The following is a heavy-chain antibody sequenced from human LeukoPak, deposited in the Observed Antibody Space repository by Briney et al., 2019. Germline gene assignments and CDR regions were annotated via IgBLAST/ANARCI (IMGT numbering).Heavy chain of an antibody. D-gene: IGHD3-9*01. J-gene: IGHJ4*02. V-gene: IGHV3-33*08. CDR2: IRYDGSKE. CDR3: VRDTITYDIFTGSPDY. Sequence: GGSLRLSCAASGLFLSNEWMNWVRQAPGKGLEWVSTIRYDGSKEYYADSVRGRFTISRDNSGNTLFLQMNSLGAEDTAVYYCVRDTITYDIFTGSPDYWGQGTLVIVSS. CDR1: GLFLSNEW.